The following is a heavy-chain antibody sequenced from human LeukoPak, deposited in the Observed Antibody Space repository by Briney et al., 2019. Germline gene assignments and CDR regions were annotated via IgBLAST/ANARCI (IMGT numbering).Heavy chain of an antibody. J-gene: IGHJ4*02. Sequence: GGSLRLSCEASGFSLVYYSMNWVRQAPGKGLEWVSSISRNSGYIFYADAVQGRFTTSRDNAKNSLYLQMNSLRAEDTAVYYCARQRFLDYWGQGTLVTVSS. CDR3: ARQRFLDY. CDR1: GFSLVYYS. V-gene: IGHV3-21*01. D-gene: IGHD3-3*01. CDR2: ISRNSGYI.